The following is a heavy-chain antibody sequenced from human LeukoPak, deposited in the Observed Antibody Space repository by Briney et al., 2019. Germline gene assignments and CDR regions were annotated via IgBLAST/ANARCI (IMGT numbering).Heavy chain of an antibody. CDR2: TYYRSNWIN. CDR3: ARDDVGRRYDY. CDR1: GDSVFSSTAA. Sequence: SQTLSLTCAISGDSVFSSTAAWNWTRQSPSRGLEWLGRTYYRSNWINEYAISVRGRIAINPDTSKNQFSLQLNSVTPEDTAVYFCARDDVGRRYDYWGQGIRVTVSS. J-gene: IGHJ4*02. V-gene: IGHV6-1*01. D-gene: IGHD1-26*01.